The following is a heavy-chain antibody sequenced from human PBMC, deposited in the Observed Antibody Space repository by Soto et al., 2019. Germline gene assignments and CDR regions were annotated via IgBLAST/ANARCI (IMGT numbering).Heavy chain of an antibody. CDR3: AREEYDILTGFMSNWFDP. V-gene: IGHV3-48*01. J-gene: IGHJ5*02. CDR1: GFTFSSYS. Sequence: PGGSLRLSCAASGFTFSSYSMNWVRQAPGKGLEWVSYISSSSSTIYYADSVKGRFTISRDNAKNSLYLQMNSLRAEDTAVYYCAREEYDILTGFMSNWFDPWGQGTLVTVSS. D-gene: IGHD3-9*01. CDR2: ISSSSSTI.